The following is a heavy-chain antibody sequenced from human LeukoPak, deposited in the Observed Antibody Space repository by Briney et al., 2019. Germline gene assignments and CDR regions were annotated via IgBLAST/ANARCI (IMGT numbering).Heavy chain of an antibody. V-gene: IGHV1-69*13. D-gene: IGHD1-26*01. J-gene: IGHJ6*03. CDR2: IIPKFGTV. CDR3: AKDRATRVGVTTDDYYYYYMDV. Sequence: GASVKVSCKASGGTFSSNAISWVRQAPGQGLEWMGGIIPKFGTVNYAQMFQGRVTITADESTSTAYMEVSSLRSEDTAVYYCAKDRATRVGVTTDDYYYYYMDVWGEGTTVTVSS. CDR1: GGTFSSNA.